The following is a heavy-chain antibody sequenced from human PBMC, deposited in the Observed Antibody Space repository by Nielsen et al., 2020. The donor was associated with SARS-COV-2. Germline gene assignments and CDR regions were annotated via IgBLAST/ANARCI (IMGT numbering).Heavy chain of an antibody. CDR2: IYHSGST. J-gene: IGHJ6*03. Sequence: SETLSLTCTVSGYSISSGYYWGWIRQPPGKGLEWIGSIYHSGSTYYNPSLKSRVTISVDTSKNQFSLKLSSVTAADTAVYYCAREGRDCSGGSCYYYYYYYMDVWGKGTTVTVSS. CDR1: GYSISSGYY. V-gene: IGHV4-38-2*02. D-gene: IGHD2-15*01. CDR3: AREGRDCSGGSCYYYYYYYMDV.